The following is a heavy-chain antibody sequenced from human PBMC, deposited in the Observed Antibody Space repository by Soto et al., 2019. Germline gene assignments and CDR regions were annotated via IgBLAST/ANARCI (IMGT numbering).Heavy chain of an antibody. D-gene: IGHD1-26*01. V-gene: IGHV4-31*03. CDR1: GGSISSGGYY. Sequence: LSLTCTVSGGSISSGGYYWSWIRQHPGKGLEWIGYIYYSGSTYYNPSLKSRVTISVDTSKNQFSLKLSSVTAADTAVYYCARGLGSFTAEYNWFDPWGQGTLVTVSS. CDR3: ARGLGSFTAEYNWFDP. CDR2: IYYSGST. J-gene: IGHJ5*02.